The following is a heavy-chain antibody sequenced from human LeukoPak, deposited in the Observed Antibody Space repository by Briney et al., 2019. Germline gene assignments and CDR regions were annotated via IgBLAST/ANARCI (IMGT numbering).Heavy chain of an antibody. J-gene: IGHJ4*02. V-gene: IGHV3-23*01. Sequence: GGSLRLSCAASGFTFSSYAMSWVRQAPGKGLGWVSGISGAGGSTYYADSVKGRFTISRDNSKDTLYLQMNSLRAEDTAIYYCVKLRTGTATNFDYWGQGTLVTVSS. CDR3: VKLRTGTATNFDY. D-gene: IGHD1-1*01. CDR1: GFTFSSYA. CDR2: ISGAGGST.